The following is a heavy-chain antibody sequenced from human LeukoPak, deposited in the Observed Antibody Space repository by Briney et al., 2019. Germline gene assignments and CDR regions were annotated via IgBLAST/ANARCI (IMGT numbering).Heavy chain of an antibody. J-gene: IGHJ4*02. CDR1: GGSISSGGYY. D-gene: IGHD3-22*01. Sequence: TLSLTCTVSGGSISSGGYYWSWIRQPPGKGLEWIGYIYYSGSTNYNPSLKSRVTISVDTSKNQFSLKLSSVTAADTAVYYCARADYYDSSGYLFDYWGQGTLVTVSS. V-gene: IGHV4-61*08. CDR3: ARADYYDSSGYLFDY. CDR2: IYYSGST.